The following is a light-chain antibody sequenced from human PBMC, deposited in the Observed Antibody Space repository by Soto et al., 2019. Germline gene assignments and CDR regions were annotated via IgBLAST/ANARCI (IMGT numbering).Light chain of an antibody. Sequence: DIQMTQSPSSLSASVGDRVTITCRASQGITNYLAWYQQKSGKAPKLLISGASTLQSGVPTRFSGSGAGTDFTRTISSLHPEDDATQYCEDDDSVPLVFGGGTKVEIK. V-gene: IGKV1-27*01. CDR1: QGITNY. J-gene: IGKJ4*01. CDR2: GAS. CDR3: EDDDSVPLV.